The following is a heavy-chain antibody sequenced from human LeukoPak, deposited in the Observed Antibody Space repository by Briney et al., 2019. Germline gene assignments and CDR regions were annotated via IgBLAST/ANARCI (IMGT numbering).Heavy chain of an antibody. CDR1: GYTFTSYG. CDR3: ARATIFGVVIIKGGHEDY. CDR2: ISAYNGNT. D-gene: IGHD3-3*01. J-gene: IGHJ4*02. Sequence: AASVKVSCKASGYTFTSYGISWVRQAPGQGLERMGWISAYNGNTNYAQKLQGRVTMTTDTSTSTAYMELRSLRSDDTAVYYCARATIFGVVIIKGGHEDYWGQGTLVTVSS. V-gene: IGHV1-18*01.